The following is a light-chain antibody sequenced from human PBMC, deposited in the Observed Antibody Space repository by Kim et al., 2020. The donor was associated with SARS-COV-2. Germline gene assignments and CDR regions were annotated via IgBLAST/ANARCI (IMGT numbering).Light chain of an antibody. J-gene: IGKJ1*01. CDR3: LQDYSHPWT. V-gene: IGKV1-6*01. CDR1: QDIRRD. Sequence: ASVGDRVIITCRASQDIRRDLGLEQQKPGTAPKLLIYAASNLQSGVPSRFSGSGSGSDFTLNISSLHPEDFATHYFLQDYSHPWTFGQGTKVDIK. CDR2: AAS.